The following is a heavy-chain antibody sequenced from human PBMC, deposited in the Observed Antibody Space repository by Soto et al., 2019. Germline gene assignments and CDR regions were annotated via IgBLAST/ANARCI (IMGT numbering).Heavy chain of an antibody. V-gene: IGHV4-59*01. Sequence: QVQLQESGPGLVKPSETLSLTCTVSGGSISSYYWSWIRQPPGKGLEWIGYIYYSGSTNYNPSLTSRVTISVDTSKNQFSLKLSSVTAADTAVYYCARTEGDFWSGYFVYYFDYWGQGTLVTVSS. D-gene: IGHD3-3*01. CDR3: ARTEGDFWSGYFVYYFDY. CDR2: IYYSGST. J-gene: IGHJ4*02. CDR1: GGSISSYY.